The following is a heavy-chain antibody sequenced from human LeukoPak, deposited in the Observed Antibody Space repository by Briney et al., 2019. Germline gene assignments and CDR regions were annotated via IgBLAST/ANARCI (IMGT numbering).Heavy chain of an antibody. CDR3: ARGGYSSPGNYYYYYYMDV. V-gene: IGHV1-69*05. D-gene: IGHD5-18*01. J-gene: IGHJ6*03. CDR2: IIPIFGTA. Sequence: GASVKVSCKASGGTFSSYAISWVRQAPGQGLEWMGGIIPIFGTANYAQKFQGRVTITTDESTSTAYMELSSLRSEDTAVYYCARGGYSSPGNYYYYYYMDVWGKGTTVTVSS. CDR1: GGTFSSYA.